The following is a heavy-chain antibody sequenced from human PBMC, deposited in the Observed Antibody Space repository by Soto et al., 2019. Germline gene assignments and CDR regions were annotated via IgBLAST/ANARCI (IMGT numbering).Heavy chain of an antibody. Sequence: QVQLVESGGGVVQPGRSLRLSCAASGFTFSSYGMHWVRQAPGKGLEWVAVISYDGSNKYYADSVKGRFTISRDNSKNTLYRQMNSLRAEDTAVYYCAKGGIAADYYFYYWGQGTLVTVSS. J-gene: IGHJ4*02. CDR3: AKGGIAADYYFYY. V-gene: IGHV3-30*18. CDR1: GFTFSSYG. D-gene: IGHD6-13*01. CDR2: ISYDGSNK.